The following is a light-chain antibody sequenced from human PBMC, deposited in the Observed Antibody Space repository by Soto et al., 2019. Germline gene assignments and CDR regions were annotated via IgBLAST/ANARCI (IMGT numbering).Light chain of an antibody. J-gene: IGKJ1*01. V-gene: IGKV1-5*03. CDR2: KAS. CDR1: QSISDW. Sequence: DMQMTQCPSALSASLGDIGSITCRASQSISDWLAWYQQKPGKAPKLLIYKASSLESGVPSRFSGSGSGTEFTLTISSLQSDDFATYYCLQDYIYPWTFGQGTKVDIK. CDR3: LQDYIYPWT.